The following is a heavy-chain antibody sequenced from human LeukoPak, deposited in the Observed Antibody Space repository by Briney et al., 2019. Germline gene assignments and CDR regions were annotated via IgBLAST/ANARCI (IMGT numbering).Heavy chain of an antibody. CDR3: ARGLNSLFKSYGSGSYYKGLEDV. Sequence: WASVKVSCKASGYTFTSYDINWVRQATGQGLEWMGWMNPNSGNTGYAQKFQGRVTMTRNTSISTAYMELSSLRSEDTAVYYCARGLNSLFKSYGSGSYYKGLEDVWGQGTTVTVSS. V-gene: IGHV1-8*01. D-gene: IGHD3-10*01. CDR1: GYTFTSYD. CDR2: MNPNSGNT. J-gene: IGHJ6*02.